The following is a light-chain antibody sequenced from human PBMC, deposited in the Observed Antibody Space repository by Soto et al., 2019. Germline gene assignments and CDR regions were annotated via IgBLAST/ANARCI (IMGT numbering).Light chain of an antibody. CDR1: QNISSW. J-gene: IGKJ1*01. V-gene: IGKV1-5*01. Sequence: IQMTQSAATLPATVGDRVTITCRASQNISSWLAWYQQKPGKAPDLLIYDASRLAGGVPSRFSGSESGTEFTLTISSLQPDDFATYYCQQYNSYPWPFGQGTKV. CDR3: QQYNSYPWP. CDR2: DAS.